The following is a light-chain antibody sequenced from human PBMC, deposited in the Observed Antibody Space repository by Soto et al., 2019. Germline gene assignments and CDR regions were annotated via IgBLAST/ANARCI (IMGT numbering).Light chain of an antibody. CDR3: QQSYYTPET. CDR2: AAS. CDR1: QSVDTS. J-gene: IGKJ2*01. Sequence: DIQMTQSPSSLSASVGDRVTITCRASQSVDTSLNWYQQKPGKAPKLLIYAASSLQSGVPSRFSGSGSGTDFTLTISSLQPEDFATYYCQQSYYTPETFGQGTKLEIK. V-gene: IGKV1-39*01.